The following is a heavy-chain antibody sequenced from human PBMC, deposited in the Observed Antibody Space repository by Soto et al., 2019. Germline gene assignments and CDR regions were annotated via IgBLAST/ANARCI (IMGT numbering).Heavy chain of an antibody. Sequence: QITLEESGPSLVKPTQTLTLTCTFSGFSLTTSGAGVGWIRQPPGRALKWLGNIYLDNNNRCNPSLQSRLTLTKNTCKNQAVLTLTNLDPVDTGKYYSTHRALPAAFMDVCGKRITVIV. CDR2: IYLDNNN. CDR3: THRALPAAFMDV. CDR1: GFSLTTSGAG. V-gene: IGHV2-5*02. J-gene: IGHJ6*04.